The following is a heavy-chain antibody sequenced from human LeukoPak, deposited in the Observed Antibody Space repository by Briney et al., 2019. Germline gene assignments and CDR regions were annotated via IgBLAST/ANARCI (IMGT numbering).Heavy chain of an antibody. CDR1: GFAFSSYE. Sequence: GGSLRLSCAASGFAFSSYEMNWVRQAPGKGLEWVSFISSSGTTINQPDSVKGRFTISRDNAKNSVHLQMDNLRVEDTAVYYCARGWDRAHPTGFEFDVWGQGTLVTVSS. CDR2: ISSSGTTI. V-gene: IGHV3-48*03. CDR3: ARGWDRAHPTGFEFDV. J-gene: IGHJ4*02. D-gene: IGHD1-26*01.